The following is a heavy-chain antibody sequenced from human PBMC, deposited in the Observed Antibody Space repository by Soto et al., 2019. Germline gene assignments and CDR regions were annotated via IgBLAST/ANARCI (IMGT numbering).Heavy chain of an antibody. D-gene: IGHD3-3*01. J-gene: IGHJ6*02. CDR3: AGARVLRFLEWYGMDV. CDR2: INPSGGST. V-gene: IGHV1-46*01. Sequence: ASVKVSCKASGYTFTSYYMHWVRQPPGQGLEWMGIINPSGGSTSYAQKFQGRVTMTRDTSTSTVYMELSRLRSEDTAVYYWAGARVLRFLEWYGMDVWGQGTMVTVSS. CDR1: GYTFTSYY.